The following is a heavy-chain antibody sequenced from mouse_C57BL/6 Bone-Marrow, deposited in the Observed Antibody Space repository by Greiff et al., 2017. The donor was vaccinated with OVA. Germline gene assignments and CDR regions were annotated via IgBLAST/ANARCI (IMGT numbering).Heavy chain of an antibody. Sequence: EVMLVESGGGLVKPGGSLKLSCAASGFTFSDYGMHWVRQAPETGLEWVAYISSGSSTIYSADTVKGRFTISRDNAKNTLFLQMTSLRSEDTAMYYCARNDPYYFDYWGQGTTLTVSS. J-gene: IGHJ2*01. CDR1: GFTFSDYG. V-gene: IGHV5-17*01. CDR2: ISSGSSTI. CDR3: ARNDPYYFDY.